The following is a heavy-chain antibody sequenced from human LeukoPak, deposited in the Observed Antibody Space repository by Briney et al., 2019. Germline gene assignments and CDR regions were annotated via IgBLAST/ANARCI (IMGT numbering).Heavy chain of an antibody. Sequence: SETLSLTCTVSGGSISSYYWSWIRQPPGKGLEWIGYIYYSGSTNYNPSLKSRVTISVDTSKNQFSLKLSSVAAADTAVYYCARGGRSASDSFDPWGQGTLVTVSS. D-gene: IGHD6-19*01. V-gene: IGHV4-59*01. CDR3: ARGGRSASDSFDP. J-gene: IGHJ5*02. CDR1: GGSISSYY. CDR2: IYYSGST.